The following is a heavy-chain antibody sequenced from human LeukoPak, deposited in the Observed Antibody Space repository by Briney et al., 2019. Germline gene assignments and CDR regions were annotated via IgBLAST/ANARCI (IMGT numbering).Heavy chain of an antibody. J-gene: IGHJ4*02. CDR1: GYTFTSYS. Sequence: ASVKVSCKASGYTFTSYSISWVRQATGQGLEWMGWISAYNGNTNYAQKLQGRVTMTTDTSTSTAYMELRSLRSDDTAVYYYAREALTYCSGGSCYIAFFDYWGQGTLVTVSS. V-gene: IGHV1-18*01. CDR2: ISAYNGNT. D-gene: IGHD2-15*01. CDR3: AREALTYCSGGSCYIAFFDY.